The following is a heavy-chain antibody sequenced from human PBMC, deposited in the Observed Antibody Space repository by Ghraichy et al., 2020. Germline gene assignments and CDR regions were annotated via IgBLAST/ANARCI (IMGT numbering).Heavy chain of an antibody. CDR3: ARSRTSTSAEYFQY. CDR1: GYTFTDYY. CDR2: INPDSGGT. V-gene: IGHV1-2*02. Sequence: ASVKVSCKTSGYTFTDYYIHWVRQAPGQGLEWMGWINPDSGGTNYAQNFQGRVIITQDTSIRTAFMELSSLRSDDTAVYHCARSRTSTSAEYFQYWGQGTLVTVSS. J-gene: IGHJ1*01. D-gene: IGHD1-14*01.